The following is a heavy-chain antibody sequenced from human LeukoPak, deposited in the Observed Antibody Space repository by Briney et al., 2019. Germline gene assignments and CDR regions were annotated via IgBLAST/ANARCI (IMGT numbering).Heavy chain of an antibody. V-gene: IGHV5-51*01. J-gene: IGHJ5*02. Sequence: GESLKISCKGSGYSFTSYWIGWVRQMPGKGLEWMGIIYPGDSDTRYSPSFQGQVTISADKSISTAYLQWSSLKASDNAMYYCARPDCRSNRCPVWFHPWGQGTLVPVSS. CDR3: ARPDCRSNRCPVWFHP. CDR2: IYPGDSDT. D-gene: IGHD2-2*01. CDR1: GYSFTSYW.